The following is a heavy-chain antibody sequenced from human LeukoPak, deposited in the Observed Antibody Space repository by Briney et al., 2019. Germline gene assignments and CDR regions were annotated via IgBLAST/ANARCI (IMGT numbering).Heavy chain of an antibody. V-gene: IGHV4-34*01. CDR1: GGSFSGYY. J-gene: IGHJ3*02. Sequence: SETLSLTCAVYGGSFSGYYWSWIRQPPGKGLEWIGEINHSGSTNYNPSLKSRVTISVGTSKNQFSLKLSSVTAADTAVYYCARGLIYGYDAFDIWGQGTMVTVSS. D-gene: IGHD6-25*01. CDR3: ARGLIYGYDAFDI. CDR2: INHSGST.